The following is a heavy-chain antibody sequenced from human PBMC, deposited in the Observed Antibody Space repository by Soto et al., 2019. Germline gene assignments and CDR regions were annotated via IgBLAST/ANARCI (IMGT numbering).Heavy chain of an antibody. D-gene: IGHD3-3*01. Sequence: SETLSLTCAVYGGSFSGYYWSWIRQPPGKGLEWIGEINHSGSTNYNPSLKSRVTISVDTSKNQFSLKLSSVTAADTAVYYCARGQGGIFAVVSYYYGMDVWGQGTTVTVSS. CDR2: INHSGST. J-gene: IGHJ6*02. CDR3: ARGQGGIFAVVSYYYGMDV. V-gene: IGHV4-34*01. CDR1: GGSFSGYY.